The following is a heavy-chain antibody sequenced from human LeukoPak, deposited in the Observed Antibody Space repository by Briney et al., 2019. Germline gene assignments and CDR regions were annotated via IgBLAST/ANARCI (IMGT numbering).Heavy chain of an antibody. Sequence: GASVKVSCKASGYTFTSYGISWVRQAPGQGLGWMGIINPSGGSTSYAQKFQGRVTMTRDTSTSIVYMELSSLRSEDTAVYYCATAYHIVVVTAIPPYHDAFDIWGQGTMVTVSS. V-gene: IGHV1-46*01. D-gene: IGHD2-21*02. CDR2: INPSGGST. J-gene: IGHJ3*02. CDR1: GYTFTSYG. CDR3: ATAYHIVVVTAIPPYHDAFDI.